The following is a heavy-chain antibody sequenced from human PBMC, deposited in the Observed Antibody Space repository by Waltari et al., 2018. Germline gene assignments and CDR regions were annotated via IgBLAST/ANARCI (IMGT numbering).Heavy chain of an antibody. CDR3: ARGRDGDYYYGMDV. D-gene: IGHD4-17*01. J-gene: IGHJ6*02. Sequence: QVQLQESGPGLVKPSETLSLTCTVSGGSVSSGSYYWSWLRQPPGKGLEWIGYIYYIGSTNYNPSLKSRVTISVDTSKNQFSLKLSSVTAADTAVYYCARGRDGDYYYGMDVWGQGTTVTVSS. CDR2: IYYIGST. V-gene: IGHV4-61*01. CDR1: GGSVSSGSYY.